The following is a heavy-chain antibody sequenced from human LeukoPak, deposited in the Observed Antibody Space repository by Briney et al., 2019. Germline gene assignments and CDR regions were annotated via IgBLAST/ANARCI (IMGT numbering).Heavy chain of an antibody. D-gene: IGHD3-22*01. Sequence: ASVKVSCKTSGYTFIDYYIHWVRQAPGQGLEWMGWINPNSGGTNYAQKFQGRVTMTRDTSISTAYMELSRLRSDDTAVYYCASGYDSSGYYLPDAFDIWGQGTMVTVSS. CDR3: ASGYDSSGYYLPDAFDI. V-gene: IGHV1-2*02. CDR1: GYTFIDYY. J-gene: IGHJ3*02. CDR2: INPNSGGT.